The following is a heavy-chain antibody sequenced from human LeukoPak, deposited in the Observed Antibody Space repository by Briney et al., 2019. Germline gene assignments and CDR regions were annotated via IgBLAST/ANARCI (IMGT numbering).Heavy chain of an antibody. CDR2: INPSGGST. V-gene: IGHV1-46*01. Sequence: ASVKVSCKASGYTFTSYYMHWVRQAPGQGLEWMGIINPSGGSTSYAQKFQGRVTMTRDTSTSTVYMELSSLRSDDTAVYYCARDRSIAVPGNWFDPWGQGTLVTVSS. CDR3: ARDRSIAVPGNWFDP. CDR1: GYTFTSYY. D-gene: IGHD6-6*01. J-gene: IGHJ5*02.